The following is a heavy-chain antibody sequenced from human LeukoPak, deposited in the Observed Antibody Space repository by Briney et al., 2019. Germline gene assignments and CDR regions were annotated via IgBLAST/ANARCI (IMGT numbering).Heavy chain of an antibody. Sequence: ASVKVSCKASGYTFTSYYMHWVRQAPGQGLEWMGIINPSGGSTSYAQKFQGRVTITADESTSTAYMELSSLRSEDTAVYYCARGVTRYDSSGYYVYWGQGTLVTVSS. CDR2: INPSGGST. J-gene: IGHJ4*02. CDR1: GYTFTSYY. V-gene: IGHV1-46*01. CDR3: ARGVTRYDSSGYYVY. D-gene: IGHD3-22*01.